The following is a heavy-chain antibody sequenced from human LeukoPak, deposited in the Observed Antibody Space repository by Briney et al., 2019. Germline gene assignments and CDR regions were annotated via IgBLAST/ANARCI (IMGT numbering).Heavy chain of an antibody. Sequence: PGGSLRLSCAASGFTFSSYGMHWVRQAPGKGLEWVAVIWYDGSNKYYADSVKGRFTISRDNSKNTLYLQMNSLRAEDTAVYYCARDRDTAMVTFGWFDPWGQGTLVTVSS. D-gene: IGHD5-18*01. CDR1: GFTFSSYG. J-gene: IGHJ5*02. CDR2: IWYDGSNK. V-gene: IGHV3-33*01. CDR3: ARDRDTAMVTFGWFDP.